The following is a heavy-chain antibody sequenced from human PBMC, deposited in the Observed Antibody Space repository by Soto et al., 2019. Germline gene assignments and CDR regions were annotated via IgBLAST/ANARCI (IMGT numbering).Heavy chain of an antibody. D-gene: IGHD2-21*02. CDR1: GFTFSSYA. V-gene: IGHV3-23*01. J-gene: IGHJ4*02. Sequence: LRLSCAASGFTFSSYAMSWVRQAPGKGLEWVSAISSSGGSTYYADSVKGRFTISRDNSKNTLYLQMNSLRAEDTAVYYCAKDIRRCGGDCYAFDYWGQGTLVTVSS. CDR3: AKDIRRCGGDCYAFDY. CDR2: ISSSGGST.